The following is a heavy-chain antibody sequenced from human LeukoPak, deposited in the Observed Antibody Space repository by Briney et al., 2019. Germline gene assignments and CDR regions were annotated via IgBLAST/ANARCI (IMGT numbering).Heavy chain of an antibody. J-gene: IGHJ6*03. Sequence: TSETLSLTCTVSGGSISSYYWSWIRQPAGKGLEWIGRIYTSGSTNYNPSLKSRVTMSVDTSKNQFSLKLSSVTAADTAVYYCARDGVYRNYYYYMDVWGKGTTVTISS. CDR3: ARDGVYRNYYYYMDV. CDR2: IYTSGST. D-gene: IGHD2/OR15-2a*01. CDR1: GGSISSYY. V-gene: IGHV4-4*07.